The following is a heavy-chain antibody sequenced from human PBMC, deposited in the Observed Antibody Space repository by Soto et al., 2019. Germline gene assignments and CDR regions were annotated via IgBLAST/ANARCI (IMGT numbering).Heavy chain of an antibody. Sequence: QVQLVQSGAEVKKPGSSVKVSCKASGGTFSSYAISWVRQAPGQGLEWMGGIIPIFGTANYAQKYQGRVTITADESTSTAYMELSSLRSEDTAVYYCASPALGATINYYYGMDVWGQGTTVTVSS. CDR3: ASPALGATINYYYGMDV. CDR2: IIPIFGTA. V-gene: IGHV1-69*12. D-gene: IGHD1-26*01. CDR1: GGTFSSYA. J-gene: IGHJ6*02.